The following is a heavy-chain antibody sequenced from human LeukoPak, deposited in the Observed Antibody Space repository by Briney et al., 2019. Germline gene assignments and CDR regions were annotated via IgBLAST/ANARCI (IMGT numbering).Heavy chain of an antibody. J-gene: IGHJ3*02. Sequence: PSETLSLTCAVYGGSFSGYYWSWIRQPPGKGLEWIGEINHSGSTNYNPSLKSRVTISVDTSKNQFSLKLSSVTAADTAVYYCARHGYYDSTFDIWGQGTMVTVSS. CDR1: GGSFSGYY. V-gene: IGHV4-34*01. D-gene: IGHD3-22*01. CDR3: ARHGYYDSTFDI. CDR2: INHSGST.